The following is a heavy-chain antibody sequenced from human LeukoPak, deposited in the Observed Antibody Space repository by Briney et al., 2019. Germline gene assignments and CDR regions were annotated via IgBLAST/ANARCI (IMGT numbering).Heavy chain of an antibody. Sequence: GGSLRLSCAASGFTFSSCSMNWVRQAPGKGLEWVSSISSSSSYIYYADSVKGRFTISRDNAKNSLYLQMDSLRAEDTAVYYCARDKLSGRYCSGGSCYSGVYWGQGTLVTVSS. J-gene: IGHJ4*02. D-gene: IGHD2-15*01. CDR3: ARDKLSGRYCSGGSCYSGVY. CDR1: GFTFSSCS. V-gene: IGHV3-21*01. CDR2: ISSSSSYI.